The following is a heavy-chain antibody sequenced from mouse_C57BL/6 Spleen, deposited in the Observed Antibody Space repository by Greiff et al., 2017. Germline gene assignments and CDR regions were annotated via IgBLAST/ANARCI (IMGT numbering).Heavy chain of an antibody. Sequence: EVQLQESGPGLVKPSQSLSLTCSVTGYSITSGYYWNWIRQFPGNKLEWMGYISYDGSNNYNPSLKNRISITRDTSKNQFFLKLNSVTTEDTATYYCARGSGTSFDYWGQGTTLTVSS. CDR2: ISYDGSN. CDR3: ARGSGTSFDY. CDR1: GYSITSGYY. V-gene: IGHV3-6*01. J-gene: IGHJ2*01. D-gene: IGHD3-3*01.